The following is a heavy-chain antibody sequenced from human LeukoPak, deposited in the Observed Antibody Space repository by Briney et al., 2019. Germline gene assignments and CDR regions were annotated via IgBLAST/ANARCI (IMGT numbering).Heavy chain of an antibody. D-gene: IGHD3-3*01. CDR3: ARSMTYHDFIFDY. V-gene: IGHV1-69*05. J-gene: IGHJ4*02. Sequence: SVKVSCKASGGTFSSYAISWVRQAPGQGLEWMGGIIPIFGTANYAQKFQGRVTITTDESTSTAYMELSSLRSEDTAVYYCARSMTYHDFIFDYWGQGTLVTVSS. CDR2: IIPIFGTA. CDR1: GGTFSSYA.